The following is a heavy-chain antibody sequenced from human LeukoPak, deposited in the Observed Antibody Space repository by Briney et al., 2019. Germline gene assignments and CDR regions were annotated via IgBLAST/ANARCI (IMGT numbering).Heavy chain of an antibody. CDR2: ISSSSTYT. CDR1: GFTFSSSR. CDR3: AEDSSAYYIFDH. D-gene: IGHD3-22*01. Sequence: GGSLRLSCAASGFTFSSSRMNWVRQVPGKGLEWVSSISSSSTYTHYADSVKGRFTISRDNAKNSLFLQMNSLRAEDTAVYYCAEDSSAYYIFDHWGQGTLVTVSS. V-gene: IGHV3-21*01. J-gene: IGHJ4*02.